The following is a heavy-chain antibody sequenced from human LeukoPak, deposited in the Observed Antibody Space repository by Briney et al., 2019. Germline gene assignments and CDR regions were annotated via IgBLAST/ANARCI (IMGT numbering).Heavy chain of an antibody. CDR3: AREVTGSTWSAEFQH. CDR2: FSQSRSV. V-gene: IGHV4-38-2*02. J-gene: IGHJ1*01. CDR1: GSSISRDYY. Sequence: PSETLSLTCTVSGSSISRDYYGGWIRPPPGKGLEWIGSFSQSRSVYYNPSLESRATISVDTPKNQFSLKLTAVPAADTAFYYCAREVTGSTWSAEFQHWGQGTLVTVSS. D-gene: IGHD6-13*01.